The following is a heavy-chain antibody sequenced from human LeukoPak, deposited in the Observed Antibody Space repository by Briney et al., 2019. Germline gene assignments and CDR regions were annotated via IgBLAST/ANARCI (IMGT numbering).Heavy chain of an antibody. D-gene: IGHD6-13*01. Sequence: PSETLSLTCTVSGGSISSYYWSWIRQPAGKGLEWIGRIYTSGSTNYNPSLKSRVTMSVDTSKNQFSLKLSSVTAADTAVYYCAREGSSSWYYYYYYYMDVWGKGTKVTVSS. J-gene: IGHJ6*03. CDR2: IYTSGST. V-gene: IGHV4-4*07. CDR1: GGSISSYY. CDR3: AREGSSSWYYYYYYYMDV.